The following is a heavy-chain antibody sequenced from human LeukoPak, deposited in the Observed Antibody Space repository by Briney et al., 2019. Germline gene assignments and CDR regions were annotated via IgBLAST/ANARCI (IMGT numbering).Heavy chain of an antibody. CDR1: GFTFSSYE. D-gene: IGHD3-10*01. CDR3: ARDPLWLKGYYFDY. Sequence: GGSLRLSCAASGFTFSSYEMNWVRQAPGKGLEWVPYISSSGSTIYYADSVKGRFTISRDNAKNSLYLQMNSLRAEDTAVYYCARDPLWLKGYYFDYWGQGTLVTVSS. J-gene: IGHJ4*02. CDR2: ISSSGSTI. V-gene: IGHV3-48*03.